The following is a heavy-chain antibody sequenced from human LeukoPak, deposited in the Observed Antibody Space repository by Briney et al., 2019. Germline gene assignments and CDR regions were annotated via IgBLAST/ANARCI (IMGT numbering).Heavy chain of an antibody. CDR3: ARVQYYDSSGYYRAEYFQY. D-gene: IGHD3-22*01. CDR2: IIPIFGTA. J-gene: IGHJ1*01. CDR1: GGTFTSYA. Sequence: GASVKVSCKASGGTFTSYAISWVRQAPGQGLEWMGRIIPIFGTANYAQKYQGRVTITTDESTSTAYMELSSLRSEDTAVYYCARVQYYDSSGYYRAEYFQYWGQGTLVTVSS. V-gene: IGHV1-69*05.